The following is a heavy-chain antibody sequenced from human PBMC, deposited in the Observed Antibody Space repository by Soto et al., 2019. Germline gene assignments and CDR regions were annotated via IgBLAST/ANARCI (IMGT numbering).Heavy chain of an antibody. D-gene: IGHD3-22*01. V-gene: IGHV3-30*01. CDR2: ISYDGSGT. Sequence: GGSLRLSCVDSGFSFRTYPMHWVRQAPGKGLEWVALISYDGSGTSYADSVKGRFTISRDNSKSTLYLQLDSLRPEDTAMYYCTTSSGYLNYFDYWGQGTLVTVSS. CDR1: GFSFRTYP. J-gene: IGHJ4*02. CDR3: TTSSGYLNYFDY.